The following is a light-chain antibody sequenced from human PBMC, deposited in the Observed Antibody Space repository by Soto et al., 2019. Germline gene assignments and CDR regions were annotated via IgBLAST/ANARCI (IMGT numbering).Light chain of an antibody. CDR1: QTISSY. CDR3: QQSYSTPWT. V-gene: IGKV1-39*01. CDR2: AAS. Sequence: DIQMTQSPSSLSASVGDRVTITCRASQTISSYLNWYQQKPGKAPKLLIYAASSLQSGVPSRFSGSGSGTDFTLTISSLQPEDSATCYCQQSYSTPWTFGQGTKVEIK. J-gene: IGKJ1*01.